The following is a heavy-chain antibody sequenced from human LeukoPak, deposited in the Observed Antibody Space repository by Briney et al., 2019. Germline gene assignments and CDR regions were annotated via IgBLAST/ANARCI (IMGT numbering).Heavy chain of an antibody. CDR3: ARAKQQPYPSFDY. J-gene: IGHJ4*02. V-gene: IGHV1-69*06. CDR1: GYTFSSYY. Sequence: SVKVSCKASGYTFSSYYMHWVRQAPGQGLEWMGGIIPIFGTANYAQKFQGRVTITADKSTSTAYMELSSLRSEDTAVYYCARAKQQPYPSFDYWGQGTLVTVSS. CDR2: IIPIFGTA. D-gene: IGHD6-13*01.